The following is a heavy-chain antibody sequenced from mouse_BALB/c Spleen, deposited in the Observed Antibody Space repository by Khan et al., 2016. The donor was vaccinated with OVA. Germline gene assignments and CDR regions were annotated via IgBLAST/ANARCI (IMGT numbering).Heavy chain of an antibody. CDR3: ALIYYGNYIYFDY. Sequence: LQQPGAELVKPGASVKLSCTASGFKIIDTYMHWVKQRPEQGLDWIGRIDPANGNTKYDPKFQGKASITADTSSNTAYLQLSSLTSEDTAVFYCALIYYGNYIYFDYWGQGTTLTVSS. CDR1: GFKIIDTY. D-gene: IGHD2-1*01. J-gene: IGHJ2*01. CDR2: IDPANGNT. V-gene: IGHV14-3*02.